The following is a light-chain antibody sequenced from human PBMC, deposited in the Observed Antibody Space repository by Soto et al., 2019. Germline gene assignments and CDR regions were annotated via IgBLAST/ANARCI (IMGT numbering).Light chain of an antibody. Sequence: DIQMTQTTSSLSASLGDRVTISCRASQSFSNNLNWYQQKAGKAPKLLIYGASSLQSGVPSRFSGSRSGTDFTLTISSLVPEDFATYYCQQTYSTPWTFGQGTKVDNK. V-gene: IGKV1-39*01. CDR2: GAS. CDR1: QSFSNN. J-gene: IGKJ1*01. CDR3: QQTYSTPWT.